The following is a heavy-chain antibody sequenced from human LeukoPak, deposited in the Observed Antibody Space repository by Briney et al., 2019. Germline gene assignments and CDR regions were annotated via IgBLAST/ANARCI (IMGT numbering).Heavy chain of an antibody. V-gene: IGHV3-53*05. Sequence: GGSLRLSCAATGFTVSSNYMSWVRQAPGKGLEWVSVIYSGGSTYYADSVKGRFTISRDNSKNTLYLQMNSLRAEDTAVYYCARDQASSWYPIDYWGQGALVTVSS. CDR2: IYSGGST. CDR3: ARDQASSWYPIDY. CDR1: GFTVSSNY. D-gene: IGHD6-13*01. J-gene: IGHJ4*02.